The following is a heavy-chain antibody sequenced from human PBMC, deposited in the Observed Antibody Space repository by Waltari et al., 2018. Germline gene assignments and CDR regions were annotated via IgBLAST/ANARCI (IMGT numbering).Heavy chain of an antibody. CDR3: AKDQRLSRNVVASSFDN. J-gene: IGHJ4*02. CDR2: ISSSGGSI. D-gene: IGHD5-12*01. Sequence: EVQLLESGGGLVQPGGSLTLSCAASGFTFRSYAVTWVRQAPGKGLEWVSVISSSGGSIFYADSVKDRFTISRDDSKSTLFLQMNSLRAEDTATYYCAKDQRLSRNVVASSFDNWGQGTLVTVSS. V-gene: IGHV3-23*01. CDR1: GFTFRSYA.